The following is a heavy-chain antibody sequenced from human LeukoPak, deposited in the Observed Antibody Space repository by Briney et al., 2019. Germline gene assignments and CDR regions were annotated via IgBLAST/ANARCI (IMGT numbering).Heavy chain of an antibody. CDR1: GGSISSYY. J-gene: IGHJ5*02. CDR3: ARDSYTIFGVVTNWFDP. D-gene: IGHD3-3*01. V-gene: IGHV4-4*07. CDR2: IYTSGST. Sequence: PSETLSLTCTVSGGSISSYYWSWIRQPAWKGLEWIGRIYTSGSTNYNPSLKSRVTMSVDTSKNQFSLKLSSVTAADTAVYYCARDSYTIFGVVTNWFDPWGQGTLVTVSS.